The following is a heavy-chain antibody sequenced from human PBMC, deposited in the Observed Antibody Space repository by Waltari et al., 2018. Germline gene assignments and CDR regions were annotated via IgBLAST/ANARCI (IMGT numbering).Heavy chain of an antibody. J-gene: IGHJ4*02. CDR2: IKGDGSNI. CDR3: ARSNNFAFDY. V-gene: IGHV3-74*01. D-gene: IGHD1-20*01. Sequence: EVQLVESGGYLVQPGGSLSLSCAASGFTFSKYWIHWVRQTPGKGLEWVSHIKGDGSNIKYADSVKGRFTVSSDNAKNTVCLQISSLRAEDTAVYYCARSNNFAFDYWGQGTLVTVSS. CDR1: GFTFSKYW.